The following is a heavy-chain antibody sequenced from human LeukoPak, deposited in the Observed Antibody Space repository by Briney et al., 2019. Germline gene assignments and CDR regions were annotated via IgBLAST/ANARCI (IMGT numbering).Heavy chain of an antibody. D-gene: IGHD6-13*01. J-gene: IGHJ2*01. CDR3: AKGGSSSWLSNWYFDL. CDR2: IAYNGNPT. V-gene: IGHV3-30*04. Sequence: GSSLRLSCAASGFDFNDYAMHWVRQAPGKGLEWVAVIAYNGNPTIYTDCVKGRFTISRDNSKSTLYLQMNSLRAEDTAVYYCAKGGSSSWLSNWYFDLWGRGTLVTVSS. CDR1: GFDFNDYA.